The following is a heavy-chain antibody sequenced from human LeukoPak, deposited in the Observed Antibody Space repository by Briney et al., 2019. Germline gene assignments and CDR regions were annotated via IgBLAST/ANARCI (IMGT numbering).Heavy chain of an antibody. CDR1: GFTFRNYW. CDR3: GRGGSPPEALGDTFDV. J-gene: IGHJ3*01. Sequence: QPGGSLRLSCAASGFTFRNYWMHWVRQGPGKELVWVSCISSDGSSTRYADSVKDRFTISRDNAKNTLYLQMNSLRAEDTAVYYCGRGGSPPEALGDTFDVWGQGTMVTVSS. CDR2: ISSDGSST. V-gene: IGHV3-74*01. D-gene: IGHD1-26*01.